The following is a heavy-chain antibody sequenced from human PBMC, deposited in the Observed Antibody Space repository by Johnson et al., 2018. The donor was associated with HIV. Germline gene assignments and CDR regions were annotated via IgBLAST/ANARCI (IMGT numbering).Heavy chain of an antibody. CDR3: AKNSAAFDI. D-gene: IGHD3-10*01. J-gene: IGHJ3*02. CDR1: GFTFSNAW. CDR2: ISYDGSNK. V-gene: IGHV3-30*18. Sequence: QVQLVESGGGLVQPGGSLRLSCAASGFTFSNAWMSWVRQAPGKGLAWVAVISYDGSNKYYADSVKGRFTISRDNSKNTLYLQMNSLRAEDTAVYYCAKNSAAFDIWGQGTMVTVSS.